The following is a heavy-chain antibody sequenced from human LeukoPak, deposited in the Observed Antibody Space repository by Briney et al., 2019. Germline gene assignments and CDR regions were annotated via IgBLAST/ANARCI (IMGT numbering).Heavy chain of an antibody. CDR1: GFTFSSYA. CDR3: AKARGYSYASEY. Sequence: GGSLRLSCAASGFTFSSYAMSWVRQAPGKGLEWVSAISGSGGSTYCADSVKGRFTISRDNSKNTLYLQMNSLRAEDTAVYYCAKARGYSYASEYWGQGTLATVSS. V-gene: IGHV3-23*01. CDR2: ISGSGGST. J-gene: IGHJ4*02. D-gene: IGHD5-18*01.